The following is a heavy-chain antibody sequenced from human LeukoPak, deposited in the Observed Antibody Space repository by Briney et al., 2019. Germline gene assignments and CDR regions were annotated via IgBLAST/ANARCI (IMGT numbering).Heavy chain of an antibody. J-gene: IGHJ4*02. V-gene: IGHV3-21*01. CDR1: GFTFSSYS. CDR3: ASYGPRGFDY. D-gene: IGHD3-10*01. CDR2: ISSSSSYI. Sequence: GGSLRLSCAASGFTFSSYSMHWVRQAPGKGLEWVSSISSSSSYIYYADSVKGRFTISRDNAKNSLYLQMNSLRAEDTAVYYCASYGPRGFDYWGQGTLVTVSS.